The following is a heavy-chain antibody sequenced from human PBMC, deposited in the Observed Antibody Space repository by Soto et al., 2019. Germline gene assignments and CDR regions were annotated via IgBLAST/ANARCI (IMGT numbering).Heavy chain of an antibody. CDR2: INHSGST. V-gene: IGHV4-34*01. CDR1: GGSFSCYY. J-gene: IGHJ4*02. D-gene: IGHD1-1*01. CDR3: ARXRGGSLEHTLGWSYFDY. Sequence: SETLSLTCAVYGGSFSCYYWSWIRQPPGKGLEWIGEINHSGSTNYNPSLKSRVTISVDTSKNQFSLKLSSVTAADTAVYYCARXRGGSLEHTLGWSYFDYWGQGTLVTVSS.